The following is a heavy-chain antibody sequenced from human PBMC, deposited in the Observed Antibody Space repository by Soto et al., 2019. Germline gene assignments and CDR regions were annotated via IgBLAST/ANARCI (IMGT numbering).Heavy chain of an antibody. CDR1: GFTFSSYG. Sequence: GSLRLSCAASGFTFSSYGMHWVRQAPGKGLEWVANIRQDGGEKYYVDSVKGRFTISRDNAKNSMYLQMNSLRAEDTAVYFCAKGKVTMIYSRMYYFDYWGQGTLVTVSS. CDR3: AKGKVTMIYSRMYYFDY. V-gene: IGHV3-7*05. CDR2: IRQDGGEK. J-gene: IGHJ4*02. D-gene: IGHD3-22*01.